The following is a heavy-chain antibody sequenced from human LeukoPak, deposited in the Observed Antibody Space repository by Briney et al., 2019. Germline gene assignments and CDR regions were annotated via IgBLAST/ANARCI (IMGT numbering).Heavy chain of an antibody. Sequence: PGGSLRLSCAASGFTFSSYGMSWVRQAPGKGLEWVSAISGSGGSTYYADSVKGRFTISRDNSKNTLYLQMNSLRAEDTAVYYRAKDGLTGYYTAWFDSWGQGTLVTVSS. D-gene: IGHD3-9*01. CDR2: ISGSGGST. CDR1: GFTFSSYG. V-gene: IGHV3-23*01. CDR3: AKDGLTGYYTAWFDS. J-gene: IGHJ5*01.